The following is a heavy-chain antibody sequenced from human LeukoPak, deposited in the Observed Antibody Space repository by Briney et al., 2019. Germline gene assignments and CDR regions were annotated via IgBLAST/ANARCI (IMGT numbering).Heavy chain of an antibody. J-gene: IGHJ4*02. V-gene: IGHV5-51*01. CDR3: ATSQGTSGWAYYFDY. Sequence: GESLKISCKGSGYGFTSYWIGWVRQMPGRGLEWMGIIYPGDSDTRYSPSFQGQVTISADKSISTAYLQWSSLKASDTAMYYCATSQGTSGWAYYFDYWGQGTLVTVSS. CDR2: IYPGDSDT. D-gene: IGHD2-2*01. CDR1: GYGFTSYW.